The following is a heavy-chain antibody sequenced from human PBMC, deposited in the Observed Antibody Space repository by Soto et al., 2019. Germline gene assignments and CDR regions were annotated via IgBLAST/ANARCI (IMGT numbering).Heavy chain of an antibody. CDR2: ISSSSSYI. CDR1: GFTFSSYS. V-gene: IGHV3-21*01. CDR3: ARDVPSGKYYCGSGSPNWFDP. J-gene: IGHJ5*02. Sequence: GGSLRLSCAASGFTFSSYSMNWVRQAPGKGLEWVSSISSSSSYIYYADSVKGRFTISRDNAKNSLYLQMNSLRAEDTAVYYCARDVPSGKYYCGSGSPNWFDPWGQGTLVTVSS. D-gene: IGHD3-10*01.